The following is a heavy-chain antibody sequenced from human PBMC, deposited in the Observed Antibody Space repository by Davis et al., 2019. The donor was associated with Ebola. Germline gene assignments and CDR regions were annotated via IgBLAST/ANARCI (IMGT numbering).Heavy chain of an antibody. CDR1: GFTFSRYD. V-gene: IGHV3-48*02. CDR3: ARSLGDVLLVPAALVPDY. Sequence: GGSLRLSCVASGFTFSRYDMNWVRQAPGKGLEWVSYISSGRTTLKYADSVKGRFTISRDNAKNSLYLQMNSLRDEDTAVYYCARSLGDVLLVPAALVPDYWGQGTLVTVSS. CDR2: ISSGRTTL. D-gene: IGHD2-2*01. J-gene: IGHJ4*02.